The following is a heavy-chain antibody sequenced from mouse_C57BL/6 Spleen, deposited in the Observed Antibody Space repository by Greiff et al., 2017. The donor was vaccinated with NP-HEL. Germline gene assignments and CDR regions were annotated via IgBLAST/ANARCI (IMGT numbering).Heavy chain of an antibody. CDR1: GYTFSRYW. V-gene: IGHV1-80*01. CDR3: ARSKEGYFDY. Sequence: VQLQQSGAELVKPGASVKISCKASGYTFSRYWMNWVKQRPGKGLEWIGQIYPGDGDTNYNGKFKGKATLTADKSSSTAYMQLSSLTSEDSAVYFCARSKEGYFDYWGQGTTLTVSS. J-gene: IGHJ2*01. CDR2: IYPGDGDT.